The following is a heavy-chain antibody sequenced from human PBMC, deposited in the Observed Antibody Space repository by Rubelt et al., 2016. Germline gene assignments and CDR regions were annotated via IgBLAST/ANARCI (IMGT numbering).Heavy chain of an antibody. CDR3: ARLRRSYWYFDL. J-gene: IGHJ2*01. V-gene: IGHV4-39*01. CDR2: LYYSGSN. CDR1: GGSISSSSYY. D-gene: IGHD5-24*01. Sequence: QVRLQESGPGLVKPSETLSLTCTVSGGSISSSSYYWGWIRQPPGKGLEWIGSLYYSGSNYYNPSLKSSVTISVDTTKNQFSLKLSSVTAEDTAVHYCARLRRSYWYFDLWGRGTLVTVSS.